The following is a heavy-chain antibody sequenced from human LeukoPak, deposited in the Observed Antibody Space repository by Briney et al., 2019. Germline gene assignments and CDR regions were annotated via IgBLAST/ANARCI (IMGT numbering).Heavy chain of an antibody. D-gene: IGHD2-2*01. Sequence: NXSGSTNYNPSLKSRVTISVDTSKNQFSLKLSSVTAADTAVYYCASVHCSSTSCYVSDAFDIWGQGTMVTVSS. V-gene: IGHV4-34*01. CDR3: ASVHCSSTSCYVSDAFDI. CDR2: NXSGST. J-gene: IGHJ3*02.